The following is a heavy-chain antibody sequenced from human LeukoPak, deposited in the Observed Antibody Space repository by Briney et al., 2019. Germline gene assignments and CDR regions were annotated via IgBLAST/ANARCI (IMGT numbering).Heavy chain of an antibody. V-gene: IGHV4-61*02. CDR1: GGSISSGSYY. CDR2: IYTSGST. CDR3: AREEETRAFDI. J-gene: IGHJ3*02. D-gene: IGHD5-24*01. Sequence: SECLSLTCTVSGGSISSGSYYSSWLRRPAGKGLEWIGRIYTSGSTNYTPSLKSRVTISVDTSKNQFSLKLSSVPAADTAVYYCAREEETRAFDIWDQGTMVTVSS.